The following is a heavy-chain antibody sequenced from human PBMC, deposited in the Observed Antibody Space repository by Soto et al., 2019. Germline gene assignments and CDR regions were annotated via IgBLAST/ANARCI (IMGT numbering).Heavy chain of an antibody. Sequence: EVQLLESGGGLVQPGGSLRLSCAASGFTFSSYAMSWVRQAPGKGLEWVSAISGSGGSTYYADSVKGRFTISRDNSKNTLYLQMNSLRAEDTAVYYCARHLVATIDHSYYYMDVWGKGTTVTVSS. D-gene: IGHD5-12*01. CDR2: ISGSGGST. J-gene: IGHJ6*03. V-gene: IGHV3-23*01. CDR1: GFTFSSYA. CDR3: ARHLVATIDHSYYYMDV.